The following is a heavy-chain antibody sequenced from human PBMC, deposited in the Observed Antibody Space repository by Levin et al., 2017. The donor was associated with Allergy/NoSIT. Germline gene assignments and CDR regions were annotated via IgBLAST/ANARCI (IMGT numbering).Heavy chain of an antibody. CDR1: GFTFDDYA. CDR2: ISWNSGSI. J-gene: IGHJ6*03. Sequence: PGGSLRLSCAASGFTFDDYAMHWVRQAPGKGLEWVSGISWNSGSIGYADSVKGRFTISRDNAKNSLYLQMNSLRAEDTALYYCAKSSLYYGSGSYQIPGGDYYYMDVWGKGTTVTVSS. D-gene: IGHD3-10*01. CDR3: AKSSLYYGSGSYQIPGGDYYYMDV. V-gene: IGHV3-9*01.